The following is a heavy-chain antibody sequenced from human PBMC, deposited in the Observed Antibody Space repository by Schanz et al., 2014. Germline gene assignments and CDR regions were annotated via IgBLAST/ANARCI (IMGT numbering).Heavy chain of an antibody. V-gene: IGHV3-7*03. CDR2: INQAASVQ. CDR3: AKDRQNRVNRVGYYYGMDV. Sequence: EVQLVEYGGGLVQPGESLRLSCAASGFTFSAYWMAWVRQAPGKGLEWVAAINQAASVQYYVDSVKGRFTISRENSKNSLYLQMNSLRAEDTALYYCAKDRQNRVNRVGYYYGMDVWGQGTTVTVSS. D-gene: IGHD3-16*01. CDR1: GFTFSAYW. J-gene: IGHJ6*02.